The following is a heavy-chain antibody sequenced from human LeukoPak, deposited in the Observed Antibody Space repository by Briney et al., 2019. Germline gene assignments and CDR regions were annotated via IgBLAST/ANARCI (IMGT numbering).Heavy chain of an antibody. CDR1: GGSISSHY. CDR2: IYYSGST. Sequence: PSETLSLTCTVSGGSISSHYWSWIRQPPGKGLEWIGYIYYSGSTNYNPSLKSRVTISVDTSKNQFSLKLSSATAADTAVYYCARGPGSSWIDYWGQGTLVTVSS. CDR3: ARGPGSSWIDY. J-gene: IGHJ4*02. V-gene: IGHV4-59*11. D-gene: IGHD6-13*01.